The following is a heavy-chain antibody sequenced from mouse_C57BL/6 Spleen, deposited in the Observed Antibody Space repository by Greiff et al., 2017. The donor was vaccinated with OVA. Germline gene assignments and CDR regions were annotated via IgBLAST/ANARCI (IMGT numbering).Heavy chain of an antibody. CDR3: ARPYYYSNYGYAMDY. CDR2: INPNNGGT. D-gene: IGHD2-5*01. J-gene: IGHJ4*01. V-gene: IGHV1-18*01. Sequence: EVQLQQSGPELVKPGASVKIPCKASGYTFTDYNMDWVKQSHGKSLEWIGDINPNNGGTIYNQKFKGKATLTVDKSSSTAYMELRSLTSEDTAVYYCARPYYYSNYGYAMDYWGQGTSVTVAS. CDR1: GYTFTDYN.